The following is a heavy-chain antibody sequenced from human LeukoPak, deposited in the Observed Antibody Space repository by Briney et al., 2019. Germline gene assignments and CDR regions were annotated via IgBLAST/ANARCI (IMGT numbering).Heavy chain of an antibody. V-gene: IGHV1-8*01. D-gene: IGHD6-19*01. J-gene: IGHJ4*02. CDR3: ARGLSSSGWNPFDY. Sequence: GASVTVSCKASGYTFTSYDINWVRQATGQGLEWMGWMNPNSGNTGYAQKFQGRVTMTRNTSISTAYMELSSLRSEDTAVYYCARGLSSSGWNPFDYWGQGTLVTVSS. CDR1: GYTFTSYD. CDR2: MNPNSGNT.